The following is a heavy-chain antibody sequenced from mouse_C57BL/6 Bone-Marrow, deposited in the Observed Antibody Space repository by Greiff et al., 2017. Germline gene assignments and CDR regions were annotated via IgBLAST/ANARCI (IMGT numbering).Heavy chain of an antibody. CDR2: INPSSGYT. CDR1: GYTFTSYW. V-gene: IGHV1-7*01. CDR3: ARSARAWFAY. J-gene: IGHJ3*01. D-gene: IGHD6-1*01. Sequence: QVQLQQSGAELAKPGASVKLSCKASGYTFTSYWMHWVKQRPGQGLEWIGYINPSSGYTKYNQKFKDKATLAADKSSSTVYMQLSSLTYEDSAVYECARSARAWFAYWGQGNRVTVSA.